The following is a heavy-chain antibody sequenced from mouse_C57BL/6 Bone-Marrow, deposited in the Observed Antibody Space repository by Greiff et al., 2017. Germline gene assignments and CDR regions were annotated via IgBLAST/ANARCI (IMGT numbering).Heavy chain of an antibody. CDR3: ARGRDYYGKDFDY. V-gene: IGHV1-55*01. D-gene: IGHD1-1*01. CDR2: IYPGSGST. Sequence: QVQLQQPGAELVKPGASVKMSCKASGYTFTSYWIPWVQQRPGQGLEWIGDIYPGSGSTNYNEKFKSKATLTVDTSSSTAYMQLSSLTSEDSAVYYCARGRDYYGKDFDYWGQGTTLTVSS. J-gene: IGHJ2*01. CDR1: GYTFTSYW.